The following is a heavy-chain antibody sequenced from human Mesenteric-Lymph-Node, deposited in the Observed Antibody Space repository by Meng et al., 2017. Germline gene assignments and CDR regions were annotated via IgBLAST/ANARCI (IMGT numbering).Heavy chain of an antibody. Sequence: GESLKISCAASGFTVSSNYMSWVRQAPGKGLEWVSVIYSGGSTYYADSVKGRFTISRDNSKNTLYLQMNSLRAEDTAVYYCARDGGKSSHYYYYYGMDVWGQGTTVTVSS. J-gene: IGHJ6*02. CDR2: IYSGGST. D-gene: IGHD3-3*01. CDR1: GFTVSSNY. V-gene: IGHV3-66*01. CDR3: ARDGGKSSHYYYYYGMDV.